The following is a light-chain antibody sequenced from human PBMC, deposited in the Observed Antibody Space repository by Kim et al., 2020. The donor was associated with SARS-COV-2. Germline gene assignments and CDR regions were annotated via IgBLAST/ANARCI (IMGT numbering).Light chain of an antibody. V-gene: IGLV1-44*01. CDR1: SPNIESNT. J-gene: IGLJ2*01. Sequence: GARVTNSCSRSSPNIESNTENWYQQHPETAPEPLILSNNQRPSGVPDRSTGSRSGTSAALAISGLQSEDEADYYCAAWDDSLNGVVFGGGTQLTVL. CDR3: AAWDDSLNGVV. CDR2: SNN.